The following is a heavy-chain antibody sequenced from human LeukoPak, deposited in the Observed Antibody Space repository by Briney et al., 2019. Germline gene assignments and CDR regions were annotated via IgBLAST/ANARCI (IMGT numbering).Heavy chain of an antibody. CDR3: ARDRYGGSYFDY. V-gene: IGHV3-30-3*01. D-gene: IGHD1-26*01. Sequence: GGSLRLSCAASGFTFSSYAMHWVRQAPGKGLEWVAVISYDGSNKYYADSVKGRFTISRDNSKNTLYLQMNCLRAEDTAVYYCARDRYGGSYFDYWGQGTLVTVSS. J-gene: IGHJ4*02. CDR2: ISYDGSNK. CDR1: GFTFSSYA.